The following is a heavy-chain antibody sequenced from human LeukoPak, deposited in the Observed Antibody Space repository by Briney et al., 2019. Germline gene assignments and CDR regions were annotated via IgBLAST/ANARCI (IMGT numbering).Heavy chain of an antibody. V-gene: IGHV3-23*01. CDR1: GFSFGSYA. J-gene: IGHJ3*01. D-gene: IGHD3-22*01. CDR3: AKYYYDSSGRGNDAFDV. Sequence: GGSLRLSCATSGFSFGSYAMSWVRQAPGKGLEWVSSISGSGMFTYYADSVKGRFTISRDNSKNTLYIQMSSLRAEDTATFYCAKYYYDSSGRGNDAFDVWGQGTMVTVSS. CDR2: ISGSGMFT.